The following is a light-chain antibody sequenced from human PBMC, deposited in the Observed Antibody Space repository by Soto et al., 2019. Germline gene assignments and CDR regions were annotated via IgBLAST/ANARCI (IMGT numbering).Light chain of an antibody. Sequence: EIVMTQSPATLSVSPGERATLFCRASQRLSSNLAWYQQKPGQAPRLLIYSASIRATGVPARFSGSGSGTQFTLTVSSLQSEDFAVYYCQQYDMWPRTFGQGTKVDIK. V-gene: IGKV3-15*01. CDR2: SAS. J-gene: IGKJ1*01. CDR1: QRLSSN. CDR3: QQYDMWPRT.